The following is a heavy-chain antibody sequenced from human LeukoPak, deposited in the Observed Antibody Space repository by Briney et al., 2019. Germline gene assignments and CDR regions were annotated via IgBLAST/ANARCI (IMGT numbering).Heavy chain of an antibody. CDR1: GFTLSSYW. CDR3: GRDRSRIYV. Sequence: PGGSLRLSCAASGFTLSSYWMTWVRQAPGKGLEWVANIKQDGSERYYVDSVKGRFTISRDNAKNSLYLEMSSLRAEDTAMYYCGRDRSRIYVWGQGTLVTVSS. J-gene: IGHJ4*02. V-gene: IGHV3-7*01. CDR2: IKQDGSER. D-gene: IGHD2/OR15-2a*01.